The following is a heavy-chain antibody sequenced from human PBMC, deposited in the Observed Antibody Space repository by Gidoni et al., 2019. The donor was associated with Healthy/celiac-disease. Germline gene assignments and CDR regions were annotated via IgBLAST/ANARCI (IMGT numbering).Heavy chain of an antibody. V-gene: IGHV3-30-3*01. J-gene: IGHJ4*02. CDR3: ARESPATDTAMVTFDY. CDR2: ISYDGSNK. D-gene: IGHD5-18*01. CDR1: GFTSSSYA. Sequence: QVQLVESGGGVVQPGGSLRLSCAASGFTSSSYAMHWVRQAPGKGLEWVAVISYDGSNKYYADSVKGRFTISRDNSKNTLYLQMNSLRAEDTAVYYCARESPATDTAMVTFDYWGQGTLVTVSS.